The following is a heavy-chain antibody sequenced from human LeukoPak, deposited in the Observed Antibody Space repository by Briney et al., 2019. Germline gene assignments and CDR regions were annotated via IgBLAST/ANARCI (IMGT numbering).Heavy chain of an antibody. CDR2: IYHSGST. V-gene: IGHV4-38-2*01. Sequence: SETLSLTCAASGYSISSGYYWGWIRQPPGKRLEWIGSIYHSGSTSYNPSLKSRVTISVDTSKIQFSLKLSSVTAADTAVYYCARPRMGGFDPWGQGTLVTVSS. D-gene: IGHD3-16*01. CDR1: GYSISSGYY. J-gene: IGHJ5*02. CDR3: ARPRMGGFDP.